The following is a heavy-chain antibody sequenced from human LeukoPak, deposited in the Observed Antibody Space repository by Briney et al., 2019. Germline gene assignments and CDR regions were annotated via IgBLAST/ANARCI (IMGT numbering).Heavy chain of an antibody. Sequence: ASVKVSCKVSGYTLTELSMHWVRQAPGKGLEWMGGFDPEDGETIYAQKFQGRVTMTEDTSTDTAYMELRSLRSDDTAVYYCARSNTYYYDSSGYDWFDPWGQGTLVTVSS. D-gene: IGHD3-22*01. CDR2: FDPEDGET. CDR1: GYTLTELS. CDR3: ARSNTYYYDSSGYDWFDP. J-gene: IGHJ5*02. V-gene: IGHV1-24*01.